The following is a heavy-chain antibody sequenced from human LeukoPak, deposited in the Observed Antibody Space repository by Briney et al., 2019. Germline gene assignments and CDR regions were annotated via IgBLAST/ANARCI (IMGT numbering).Heavy chain of an antibody. V-gene: IGHV3-53*01. D-gene: IGHD6-19*01. CDR1: GFTVSSNY. Sequence: PGGSLRLSCAASGFTVSSNYMSWVRQAPGKGLEWVSVIYSGGSTYYADSVKGRFTISRGNSKNTLYLQMNSLRAEDTAVYYCARAWDSSGWYWFDPWGQGTLVTVSS. CDR2: IYSGGST. J-gene: IGHJ5*02. CDR3: ARAWDSSGWYWFDP.